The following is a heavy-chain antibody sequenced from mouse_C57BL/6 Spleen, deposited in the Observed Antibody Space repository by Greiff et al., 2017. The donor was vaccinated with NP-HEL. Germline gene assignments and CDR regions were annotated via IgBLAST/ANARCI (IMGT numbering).Heavy chain of an antibody. Sequence: VQLQQPGAELVRPGSSVKLSCKASGYTFTSYWMDWVKQRPGQGLEWIGNIYPSDSETHYNQKFKDKATLTVDKSSSTAYMQLSSLTSEDSAVYDCARKVGDYPCAMDCWGQGTSVTVSS. J-gene: IGHJ4*01. V-gene: IGHV1-61*01. CDR3: ARKVGDYPCAMDC. CDR2: IYPSDSET. CDR1: GYTFTSYW. D-gene: IGHD2-4*01.